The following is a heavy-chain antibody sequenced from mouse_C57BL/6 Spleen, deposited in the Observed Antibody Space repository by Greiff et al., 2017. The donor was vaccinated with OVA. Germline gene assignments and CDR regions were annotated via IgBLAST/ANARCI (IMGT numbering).Heavy chain of an antibody. J-gene: IGHJ4*01. CDR3: ARGSYSNFYAMDY. V-gene: IGHV1-50*01. D-gene: IGHD2-5*01. CDR1: GYTFTSYW. Sequence: QVQLQQPGAELVKPGASVKLSCKASGYTFTSYWMQWVKQRPGQGLEWIGEIDPSDSYTNYNQKFTGKATLTVDTSSSTAYMQLSSRTSEDSAVYYCARGSYSNFYAMDYWGQGTSVTVSS. CDR2: IDPSDSYT.